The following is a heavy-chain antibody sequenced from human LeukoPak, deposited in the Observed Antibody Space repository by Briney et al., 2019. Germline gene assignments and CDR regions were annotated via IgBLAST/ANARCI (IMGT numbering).Heavy chain of an antibody. CDR1: GFTFSNYA. D-gene: IGHD3-3*01. CDR3: ASRGWDAYTIHYFDY. J-gene: IGHJ4*02. CDR2: ISGSGGST. V-gene: IGHV3-23*01. Sequence: GGSLRLSCEASGFTFSNYAMSWVRQGPGMGLEWVSSISGSGGSTFYADSVKGRFTISRDNSKNTLYLQMNSLRAEDTSIYYCASRGWDAYTIHYFDYWGQGTLVTVSS.